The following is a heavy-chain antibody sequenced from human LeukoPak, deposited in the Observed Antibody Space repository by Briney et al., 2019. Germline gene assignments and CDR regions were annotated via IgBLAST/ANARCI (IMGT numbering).Heavy chain of an antibody. CDR1: GYTFTGYY. CDR2: INPNSGGT. CDR3: ARDNLYCDFWSGYYLRKYYYYYYYMDV. J-gene: IGHJ6*03. Sequence: ASVKVSCKASGYTFTGYYMHWVRQAPGQGLEWMGWINPNSGGTNYAQKFQGRVTMTRDTSISTAYMELSRLRSDDTAVYYCARDNLYCDFWSGYYLRKYYYYYYYMDVWGKGTTVTVSS. V-gene: IGHV1-2*02. D-gene: IGHD3-3*01.